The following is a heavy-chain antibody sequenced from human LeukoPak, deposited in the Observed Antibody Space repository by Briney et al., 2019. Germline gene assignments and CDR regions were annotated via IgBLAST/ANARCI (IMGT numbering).Heavy chain of an antibody. CDR2: ISRDGIYI. CDR3: ARDDFGGSLYVSNTNYFDY. D-gene: IGHD1-26*01. J-gene: IGHJ4*02. V-gene: IGHV3-21*01. CDR1: GFTFSTYS. Sequence: GGSLRLSCAASGFTFSTYSMNWVRQAPGKGLEWVSSISRDGIYIYYADSVKGRFTISRDNAKNSLYLQMNSLRAEDTAVYYCARDDFGGSLYVSNTNYFDYWGQGTLVTVSS.